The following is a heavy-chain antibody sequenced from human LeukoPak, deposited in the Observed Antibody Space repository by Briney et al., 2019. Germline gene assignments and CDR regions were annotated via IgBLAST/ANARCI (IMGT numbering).Heavy chain of an antibody. D-gene: IGHD2-21*02. CDR1: GFTFGDYA. J-gene: IGHJ1*01. V-gene: IGHV3-49*04. Sequence: GGSLRLSCTASGFTFGDYAMSWVRQAPGKGLEWVGFIRSKAYGGTTEYAASVKGRFTISSDDSKSIAYLQMNSLKTEDTAVYYCTRDLPAYCGGDCYGYFQHWGQGTLVTVSS. CDR3: TRDLPAYCGGDCYGYFQH. CDR2: IRSKAYGGTT.